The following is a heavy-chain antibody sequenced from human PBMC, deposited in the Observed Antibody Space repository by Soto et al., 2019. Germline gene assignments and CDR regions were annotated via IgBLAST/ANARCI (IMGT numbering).Heavy chain of an antibody. CDR1: GFTFSSYW. Sequence: GGSGLSCAASGFTFSSYWMHWVRQAPGKGLEWVSRINDDGRRTSYADSVKGRFTISRDNAKNTLYLQMNSLRDDDTAIYYCARRHRPSYTSDYWGQGTLVTVSS. CDR3: ARRHRPSYTSDY. CDR2: INDDGRRT. D-gene: IGHD4-4*01. J-gene: IGHJ4*02. V-gene: IGHV3-74*01.